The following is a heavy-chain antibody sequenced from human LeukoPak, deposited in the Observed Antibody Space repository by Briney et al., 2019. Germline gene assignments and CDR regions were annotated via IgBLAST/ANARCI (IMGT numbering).Heavy chain of an antibody. Sequence: GRSLRLSCAASGFTFSSYAMHWVRQAPGKGLEWVAVISYDGSNKYYADSVKGRFTISRDNSKNTLYLQMNSLRAEDTAVYYCARVLMVRGVIIATPADYWGQGTLVTVSS. V-gene: IGHV3-30-3*01. CDR1: GFTFSSYA. CDR3: ARVLMVRGVIIATPADY. D-gene: IGHD3-10*01. J-gene: IGHJ4*02. CDR2: ISYDGSNK.